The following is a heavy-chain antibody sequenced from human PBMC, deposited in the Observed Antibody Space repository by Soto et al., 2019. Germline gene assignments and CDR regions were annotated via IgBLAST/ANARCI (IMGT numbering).Heavy chain of an antibody. CDR2: MFYSGLT. D-gene: IGHD2-15*01. J-gene: IGHJ6*02. V-gene: IGHV4-39*01. CDR3: APLSVSLSGPYGIHV. Sequence: AETLSLTCSVSGYSVTSSDYYWAWIRQPPGKGLEWIGSMFYSGLTYYNPSLKSRVTLSVDTSKNQFSVRLNSVTAADTAVYYCAPLSVSLSGPYGIHVWGQGTTVTVSS. CDR1: GYSVTSSDYY.